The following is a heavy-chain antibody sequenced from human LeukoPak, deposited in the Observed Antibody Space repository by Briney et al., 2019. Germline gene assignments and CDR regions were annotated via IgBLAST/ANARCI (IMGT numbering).Heavy chain of an antibody. CDR1: GYTFTDYY. CDR3: ATTKGTIPYFDH. J-gene: IGHJ4*02. Sequence: VKISCKVSGYTFTDYYMYWVQQAPGKGLEWMGLVDPEDGETKYAEKFQGRVTIIADTSADTAYMELSSLRSEDTAVYYCATTKGTIPYFDHWGQGTLVTVSS. CDR2: VDPEDGET. D-gene: IGHD3-3*01. V-gene: IGHV1-69-2*01.